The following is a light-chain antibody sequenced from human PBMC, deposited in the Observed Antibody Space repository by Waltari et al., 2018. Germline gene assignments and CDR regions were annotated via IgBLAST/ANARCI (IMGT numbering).Light chain of an antibody. V-gene: IGLV1-44*01. J-gene: IGLJ3*02. Sequence: QSVLTQPPSASGTPGQRVTIPCSVSNSNIGSNPVNWYQQVPGTAPKLLIYSTNQTPSGIPERFSASKSGTSASLAVTGLQSEDEAFYFCATWDDSLGGVFGGGTYLTVL. CDR1: NSNIGSNP. CDR2: STN. CDR3: ATWDDSLGGV.